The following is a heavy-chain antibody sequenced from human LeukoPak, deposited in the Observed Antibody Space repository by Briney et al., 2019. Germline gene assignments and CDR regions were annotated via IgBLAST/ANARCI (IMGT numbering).Heavy chain of an antibody. CDR3: ARDVGDSYGHELFDY. V-gene: IGHV3-23*01. CDR1: GFTFSDYY. J-gene: IGHJ4*02. D-gene: IGHD5-18*01. CDR2: MSESGGMT. Sequence: GGSLRLSCAASGFTFSDYYMSWIRQAPGKGLEWVSTMSESGGMTYYADSVKGRFTISRDNSKNTLYLQMNSLKAEDTAIYYCARDVGDSYGHELFDYGGQGTLVTVSS.